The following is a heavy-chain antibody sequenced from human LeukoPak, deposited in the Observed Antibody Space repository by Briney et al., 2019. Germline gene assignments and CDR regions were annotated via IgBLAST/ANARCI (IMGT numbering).Heavy chain of an antibody. J-gene: IGHJ6*04. V-gene: IGHV1-18*01. CDR2: ISAYNGNT. CDR1: GCTFTNYD. Sequence: GASVKVSCKASGCTFTNYDISWVRQAPGQGLEWMGWISAYNGNTNYAQKFQGRVTMTTDTSTTTAYMELRTLKSDDTAVYFCARGLIAAAGMDVWGKGTTVTVSS. D-gene: IGHD6-13*01. CDR3: ARGLIAAAGMDV.